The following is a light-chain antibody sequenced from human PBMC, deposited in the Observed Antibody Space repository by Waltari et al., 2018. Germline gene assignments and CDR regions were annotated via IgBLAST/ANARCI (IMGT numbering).Light chain of an antibody. CDR1: RGHSSNA. CDR2: VNSDSSH. CDR3: QTGGHGTWV. V-gene: IGLV4-69*02. Sequence: QLVLTQSPSASASLGASVKLTCPLSRGHSSNATPWHQHQPGKGPRFLMKVNSDSSHSKGDEIPDRFSGSSSGAERYLTISSLQSEDEADYYCQTGGHGTWVFGGGTKLTVL. J-gene: IGLJ3*02.